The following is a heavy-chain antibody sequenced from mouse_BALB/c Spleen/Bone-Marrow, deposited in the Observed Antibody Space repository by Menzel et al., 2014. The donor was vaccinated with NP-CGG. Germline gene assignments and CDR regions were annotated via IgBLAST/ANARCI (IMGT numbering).Heavy chain of an antibody. Sequence: VHLVESGPELVRPGVSVKISCKGSGYTFTDYAMHWVKQSHAKSLEWIGVISTYSGNTNYNQKFKGKATMTVDKSSSTAYMELARLTSEDSAIYYCARGIYYDSTWFAYRGQGTLVTVSA. CDR3: ARGIYYDSTWFAY. CDR2: ISTYSGNT. V-gene: IGHV1-67*01. D-gene: IGHD2-4*01. CDR1: GYTFTDYA. J-gene: IGHJ3*01.